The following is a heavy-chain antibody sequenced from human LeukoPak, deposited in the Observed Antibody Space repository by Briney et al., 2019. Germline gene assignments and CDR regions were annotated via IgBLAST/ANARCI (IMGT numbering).Heavy chain of an antibody. CDR1: GGSISSSTYH. D-gene: IGHD1-26*01. Sequence: PSETLSLTCTVSGGSISSSTYHWGWIRQPPGKGLEWIGTIYYNGITYYNPSLKSRVTISVDTSRNQFSLKLSSVTAADTAVYYCATSWELLTWDQGTLVTVSS. V-gene: IGHV4-39*01. CDR3: ATSWELLT. CDR2: IYYNGIT. J-gene: IGHJ1*01.